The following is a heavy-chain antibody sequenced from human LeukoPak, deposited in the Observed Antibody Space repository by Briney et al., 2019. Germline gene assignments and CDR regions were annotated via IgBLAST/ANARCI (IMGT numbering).Heavy chain of an antibody. J-gene: IGHJ2*01. Sequence: SETLSLTCSVSGGSISSYYWSWIRQPPGKGLEWIGSIYYSGSTNYNPSLKSRVTISVDTSKNQFSLKLSSVTAADTAVYYCARDANLSEAAGIVLRYFDLWGRGTLVTVSS. CDR3: ARDANLSEAAGIVLRYFDL. V-gene: IGHV4-59*01. D-gene: IGHD6-13*01. CDR1: GGSISSYY. CDR2: IYYSGST.